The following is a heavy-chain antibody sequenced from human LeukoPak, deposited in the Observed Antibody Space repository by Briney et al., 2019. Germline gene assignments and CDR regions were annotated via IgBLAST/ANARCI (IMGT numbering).Heavy chain of an antibody. CDR3: ASESYYYGSGNR. CDR2: IWYDGSNK. CDR1: GFTFSSYG. J-gene: IGHJ4*02. Sequence: PGRSLRLSCAASGFTFSSYGMHWVRQALGKGLEWVAVIWYDGSNKYYADSVKGRFTISRDNSKNTLYLQMNSLRAEDTAVYYCASESYYYGSGNRWGQGTLVTVSS. D-gene: IGHD3-10*01. V-gene: IGHV3-33*01.